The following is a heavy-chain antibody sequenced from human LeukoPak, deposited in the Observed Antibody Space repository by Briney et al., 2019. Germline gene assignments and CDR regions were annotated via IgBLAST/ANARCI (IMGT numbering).Heavy chain of an antibody. Sequence: GGSLRLSCAVSGFTFNGHAMCWVRQAPGKGLEWVSSIDTSGGSTYYADSVKGRFTISRDNSKNTLYLQMNSLRGEDTALYFCANEVRPNDYWGQGTLVTVSS. D-gene: IGHD4/OR15-4a*01. V-gene: IGHV3-23*01. J-gene: IGHJ4*02. CDR2: IDTSGGST. CDR1: GFTFNGHA. CDR3: ANEVRPNDY.